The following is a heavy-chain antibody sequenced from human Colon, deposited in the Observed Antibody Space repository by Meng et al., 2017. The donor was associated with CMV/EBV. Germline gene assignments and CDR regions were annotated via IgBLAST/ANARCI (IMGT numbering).Heavy chain of an antibody. V-gene: IGHV4-61*08. CDR2: ISYSGSS. J-gene: IGHJ4*02. CDR3: VRTWDY. CDR1: GGSVSSGAYY. Sequence: SETLSLTCTVSGGSVSSGAYYWSWIRQPPGKGLEWLAFISYSGSSNGNPSLKRRVTISADTSKNQISLKLSSVTAAHTAMYYCVRTWDYWGQGTLVTVSS.